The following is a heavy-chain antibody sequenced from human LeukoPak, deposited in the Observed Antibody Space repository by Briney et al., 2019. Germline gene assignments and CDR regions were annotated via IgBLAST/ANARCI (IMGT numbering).Heavy chain of an antibody. V-gene: IGHV3-48*01. Sequence: GGSLRLSCAASGFTLSSYSMNWVRQAPGKGLEWVSYISSSSSSIYYADSVKGRFTISRDNAKNSLYLQMNSLRAEDTAMYYCARDVYDILTGYPYWGQGTLVTVSS. CDR3: ARDVYDILTGYPY. CDR2: ISSSSSSI. CDR1: GFTLSSYS. D-gene: IGHD3-9*01. J-gene: IGHJ4*02.